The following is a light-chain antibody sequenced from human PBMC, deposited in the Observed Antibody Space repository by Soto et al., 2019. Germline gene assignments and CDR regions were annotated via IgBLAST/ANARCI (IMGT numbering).Light chain of an antibody. Sequence: EIVLTQSPATLSVSPGERATLSCRATDTISTNLAWFQRKPGQPPRLLIYGSSTRATGVPDRFSGSGSGTEFTLIISSLQSEDVALYYCQQYSNWPPAITFGQGTRLE. V-gene: IGKV3-15*01. CDR3: QQYSNWPPAIT. CDR1: DTISTN. J-gene: IGKJ5*01. CDR2: GSS.